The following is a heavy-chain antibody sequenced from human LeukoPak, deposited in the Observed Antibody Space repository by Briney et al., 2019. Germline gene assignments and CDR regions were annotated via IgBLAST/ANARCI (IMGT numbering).Heavy chain of an antibody. Sequence: GGSLRLSCAASGFTFSTYGMNWVRQAPGKGLEWASSISSSSSYIYYADSVKGRFTISRDNAKNSLYLQMNSLRAEDTAAYYCAKGSFWGQGTLVTISS. CDR1: GFTFSTYG. J-gene: IGHJ4*02. D-gene: IGHD3-10*01. V-gene: IGHV3-21*04. CDR2: ISSSSSYI. CDR3: AKGSF.